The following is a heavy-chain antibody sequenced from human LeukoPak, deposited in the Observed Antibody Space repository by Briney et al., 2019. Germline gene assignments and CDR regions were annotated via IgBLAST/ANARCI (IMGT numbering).Heavy chain of an antibody. CDR3: ARSYNWNDY. D-gene: IGHD1-20*01. J-gene: IGHJ4*02. Sequence: GASVKVSCKASGYTFTSYGISWVRQAPGQGLEWMGWISAYNGNTNYAQKFQGRVTMTRDTSTSTVYMELSSLRSEDTAVYYCARSYNWNDYWGQGTLVTVSS. V-gene: IGHV1-18*01. CDR1: GYTFTSYG. CDR2: ISAYNGNT.